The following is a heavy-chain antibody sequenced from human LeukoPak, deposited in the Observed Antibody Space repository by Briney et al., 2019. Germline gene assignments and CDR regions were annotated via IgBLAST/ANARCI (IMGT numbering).Heavy chain of an antibody. D-gene: IGHD1-26*01. CDR2: ISAYNGNT. Sequence: ASVKVSCKASGYTFTSYGISWVRQAPGQGLEWMGWISAYNGNTKYAQKLQDRVTMTTDTSTSTAYMELGSLISDDTAVYYCARSPPPTIVGAHYFDYWGQGTLVTVSS. CDR3: ARSPPPTIVGAHYFDY. V-gene: IGHV1-18*01. J-gene: IGHJ4*02. CDR1: GYTFTSYG.